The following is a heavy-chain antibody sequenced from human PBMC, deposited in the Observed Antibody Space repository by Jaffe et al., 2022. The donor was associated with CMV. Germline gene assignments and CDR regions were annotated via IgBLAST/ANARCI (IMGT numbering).Heavy chain of an antibody. CDR2: ISSSGSTI. V-gene: IGHV3-48*03. CDR1: GFTFSSYE. CDR3: ARGLWEVVTALDY. J-gene: IGHJ4*02. D-gene: IGHD2-21*02. Sequence: EVQLVESGGGLVQPGGSLRLSCAASGFTFSSYEMNWVRQAPGKGLEWVSYISSSGSTIYYADSVKGRFTISRDNAKNSLYLQMNSLRAEDTAVYYCARGLWEVVTALDYWGQGTLVTVSS.